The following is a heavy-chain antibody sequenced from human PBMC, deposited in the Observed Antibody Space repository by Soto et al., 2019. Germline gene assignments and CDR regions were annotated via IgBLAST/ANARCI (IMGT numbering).Heavy chain of an antibody. J-gene: IGHJ3*01. V-gene: IGHV4-59*01. CDR3: ASYHPWSGYPQSPEDGFDL. CDR1: GASISSYY. CDR2: IYYSGRT. Sequence: SETLSLTCTVSGASISSYYCTWIRQPPGKGLEYIGYIYYSGRTHYNPSLKSRVTMSVDTSKSQFSLKLRSVTAADTAVYYCASYHPWSGYPQSPEDGFDLWGQGTMLTVSS. D-gene: IGHD3-3*01.